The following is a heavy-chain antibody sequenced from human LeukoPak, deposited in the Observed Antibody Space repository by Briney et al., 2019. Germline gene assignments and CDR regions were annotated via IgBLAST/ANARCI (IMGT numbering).Heavy chain of an antibody. CDR2: INPNSGGT. Sequence: ASVKVSCKASGYTFTSYYMHWVRQAPGQGLEWMGWINPNSGGTNYAQKFQGRVTMTRDTSISTAYMELSRLRSDDTAVYYCAKSGYSYGYLDYYYYYMDVWGKGTTVTVSS. J-gene: IGHJ6*03. CDR1: GYTFTSYY. D-gene: IGHD5-18*01. CDR3: AKSGYSYGYLDYYYYYMDV. V-gene: IGHV1-2*02.